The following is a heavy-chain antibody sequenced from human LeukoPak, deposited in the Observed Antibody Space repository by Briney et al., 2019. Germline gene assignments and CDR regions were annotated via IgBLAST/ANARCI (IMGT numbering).Heavy chain of an antibody. V-gene: IGHV3-30*02. CDR3: AKDHIVGGTRLEY. J-gene: IGHJ4*02. D-gene: IGHD1-26*01. Sequence: PGGSLRLSCEASGFVFSSFGMHWVRQAPGKGLEWVTFIRFDSDKKYYEDSVKGRFTVSRDNSKNTLYLQMESLRVEDTAVYYCAKDHIVGGTRLEYWGQATLVIVSS. CDR1: GFVFSSFG. CDR2: IRFDSDKK.